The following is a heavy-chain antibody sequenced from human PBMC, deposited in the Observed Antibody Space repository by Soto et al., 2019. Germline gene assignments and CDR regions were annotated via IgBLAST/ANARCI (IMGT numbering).Heavy chain of an antibody. J-gene: IGHJ2*01. CDR3: AKDSGVYYYDSSGYWYFDL. CDR2: INTDGSTT. Sequence: PGGSLRLSCAASGFTFSSYWMHWVRQAPGKGLVWVSRINTDGSTTTYADSVKGRFTISRDNAKNTLYLQMNSLRAEDTAVYYCAKDSGVYYYDSSGYWYFDLWGRGTLVTVSS. CDR1: GFTFSSYW. V-gene: IGHV3-74*01. D-gene: IGHD3-22*01.